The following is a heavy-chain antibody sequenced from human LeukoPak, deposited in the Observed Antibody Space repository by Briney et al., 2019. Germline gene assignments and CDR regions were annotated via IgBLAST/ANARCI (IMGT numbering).Heavy chain of an antibody. CDR1: GYTFTSYH. D-gene: IGHD4-17*01. Sequence: GASVKVSCKPSGYTFTSYHINWVRQATGQGLEWMGWMNPYSGDRGYAQKFQGRVSITSDTSISTAYMELSSLRSEDTAVYFCARTTSLTASGYDYWGQGTLVTVSS. CDR3: ARTTSLTASGYDY. J-gene: IGHJ4*02. CDR2: MNPYSGDR. V-gene: IGHV1-8*03.